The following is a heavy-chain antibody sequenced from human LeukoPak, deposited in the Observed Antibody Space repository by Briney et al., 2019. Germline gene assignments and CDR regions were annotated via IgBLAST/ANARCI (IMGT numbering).Heavy chain of an antibody. J-gene: IGHJ6*02. CDR1: GYTFTGNN. CDR3: ARLGIAARPVYYYYGMDV. D-gene: IGHD6-6*01. CDR2: INPNSGGT. Sequence: GASVKVSCKASGYTFTGNNMHWVRQAPRQGLGWMGWINPNSGGTNYAQKFQGRVTMTREMSITTAYMELNRLRSDDTATYYYARLGIAARPVYYYYGMDVWGQGTTVTVSS. V-gene: IGHV1-2*02.